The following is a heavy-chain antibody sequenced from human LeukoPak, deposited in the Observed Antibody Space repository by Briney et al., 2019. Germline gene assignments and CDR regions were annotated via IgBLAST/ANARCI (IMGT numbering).Heavy chain of an antibody. J-gene: IGHJ4*02. CDR3: ARSNNDGDYLGVGFDY. D-gene: IGHD4-17*01. CDR1: GYTFSSYA. V-gene: IGHV7-4-1*02. CDR2: INTNTGNP. Sequence: ASVKVSCKASGYTFSSYAMNWVRQAPGQGLEWMGWINTNTGNPTYAQGFTGRFVFSLDTSVSTAYLQISSLQAEDTAVYYCARSNNDGDYLGVGFDYWGQGTPDTVSS.